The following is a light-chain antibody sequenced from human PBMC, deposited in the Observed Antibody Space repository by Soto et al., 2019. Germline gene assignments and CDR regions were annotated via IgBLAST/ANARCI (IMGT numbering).Light chain of an antibody. CDR1: QGINNY. CDR2: GAT. V-gene: IGKV1-27*01. Sequence: DIQMTQSPSSLSASVGDRVTITCRASQGINNYLAWYQQRPGKVPKLLIYGATTLQPGVPSRFSGGGSGTDFTLTISSLQPEDVATYYCQNCKSAVFTFGPGSKVDIK. CDR3: QNCKSAVFT. J-gene: IGKJ3*01.